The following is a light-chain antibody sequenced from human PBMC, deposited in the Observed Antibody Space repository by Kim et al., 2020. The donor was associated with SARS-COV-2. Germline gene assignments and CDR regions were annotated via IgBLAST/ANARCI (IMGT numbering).Light chain of an antibody. V-gene: IGKV1-5*01. CDR1: QNINDC. CDR3: QQYYSFSRT. Sequence: LSASVGDRVTITCRASQNINDCLAWYQQKPGEAPKLLIYDASSSETGVPSRFSGSGSGTDFTLTISSLQPDDFATYHCQQYYSFSRTFGQGTKLEIK. J-gene: IGKJ2*01. CDR2: DAS.